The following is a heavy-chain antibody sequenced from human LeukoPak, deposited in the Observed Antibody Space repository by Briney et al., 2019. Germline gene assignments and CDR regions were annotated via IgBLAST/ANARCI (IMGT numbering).Heavy chain of an antibody. CDR1: GGSISSGDYY. CDR2: IYYSGGT. V-gene: IGHV4-30-4*01. Sequence: PSETLSLTCTVSGGSISSGDYYWSWIRQPPGKGLEWIGYIYYSGGTYYNPSLKSRITISVDTSKNQFSLKLSSVTAADTAVYYCARGPGSGSYLPGASDWGQGTLVTVSS. D-gene: IGHD3-10*01. J-gene: IGHJ4*02. CDR3: ARGPGSGSYLPGASD.